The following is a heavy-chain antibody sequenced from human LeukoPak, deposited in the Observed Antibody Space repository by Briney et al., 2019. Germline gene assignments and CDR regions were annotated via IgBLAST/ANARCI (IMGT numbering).Heavy chain of an antibody. V-gene: IGHV3-15*01. Sequence: GGTLRLSCATSGFTFSSYPMSWVRQAPGKGPEWLGRIKSKTDGGTTDYAAPVKGRFTISTNDSKNTLYLQLNSLRTEDTAVYYCTTAPDYWGQGTLVTVSS. J-gene: IGHJ4*02. CDR3: TTAPDY. CDR1: GFTFSSYP. CDR2: IKSKTDGGTT.